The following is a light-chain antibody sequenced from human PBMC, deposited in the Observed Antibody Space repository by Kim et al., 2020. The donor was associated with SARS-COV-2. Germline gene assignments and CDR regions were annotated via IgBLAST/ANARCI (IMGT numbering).Light chain of an antibody. CDR1: QTITSNY. Sequence: LAPGGRATLSCRASQTITSNYLAWYQQKPGQAPRLLIFGASSRATGIPDRFSGSGSGTDFTLSITRLEPEDFAMYYCQHYSKSPYTFGQGTKLEI. CDR2: GAS. V-gene: IGKV3-20*01. CDR3: QHYSKSPYT. J-gene: IGKJ2*01.